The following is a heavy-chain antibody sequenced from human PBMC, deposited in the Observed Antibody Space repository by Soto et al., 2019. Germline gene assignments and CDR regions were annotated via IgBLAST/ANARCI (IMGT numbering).Heavy chain of an antibody. V-gene: IGHV1-2*02. CDR2: ITPNSGCT. CDR3: ARSLLDEYSSSWRSAYYGMDV. J-gene: IGHJ6*02. Sequence: QVQLVQSGAEVKKPGASVKVSCKASGFTFSAYYLYWVRQAPGQGLEWIGWITPNSGCTNNAQKFQGRVTITRHTSTSTVYMELSALISDDTAVYYCARSLLDEYSSSWRSAYYGMDVWGQGTTVTVSS. D-gene: IGHD6-13*01. CDR1: GFTFSAYY.